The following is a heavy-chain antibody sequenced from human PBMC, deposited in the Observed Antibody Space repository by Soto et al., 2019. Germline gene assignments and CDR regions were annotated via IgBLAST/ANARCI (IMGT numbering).Heavy chain of an antibody. CDR3: ARGSDGDYSDY. V-gene: IGHV4-59*01. Sequence: XATLSLTCTVSGGSSGDYYWSWIRQPPGKGLEWIGYISYSGSTNYNPSLKSRGTISQDTSKKQFSLKLSSVTAADTAVYYCARGSDGDYSDYWGQGTLVTVSS. CDR1: GGSSGDYY. D-gene: IGHD3-16*01. CDR2: ISYSGST. J-gene: IGHJ4*02.